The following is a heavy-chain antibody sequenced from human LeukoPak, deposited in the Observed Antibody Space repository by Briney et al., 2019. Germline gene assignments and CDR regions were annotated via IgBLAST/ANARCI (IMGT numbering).Heavy chain of an antibody. J-gene: IGHJ4*02. D-gene: IGHD3-10*01. CDR1: GGSFSGYY. Sequence: SETLSLTCAVYGGSFSGYYWSWIRQPPGKGLEWIGEINHSGSTNYNPSLKSRVTISVDTSKNQFSLKLSSVTAADTAVYYCAGSWNYFDYWGQGTLVTVSS. CDR3: AGSWNYFDY. CDR2: INHSGST. V-gene: IGHV4-34*01.